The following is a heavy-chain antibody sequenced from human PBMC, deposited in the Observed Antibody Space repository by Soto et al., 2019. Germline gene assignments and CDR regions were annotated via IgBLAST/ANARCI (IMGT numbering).Heavy chain of an antibody. CDR2: VNPNSGGT. CDR3: ARGEITIFGVVMNYYGMDV. CDR1: GYTFTGYY. V-gene: IGHV1-2*04. D-gene: IGHD3-3*01. J-gene: IGHJ6*02. Sequence: SVKVSCKASGYTFTGYYMHWVRQAPGQGLEWMGWVNPNSGGTNYAQKFQGWVTMTRDTSISTAYMELSRLRSDDTAVYYCARGEITIFGVVMNYYGMDVWGQGTTVTVSS.